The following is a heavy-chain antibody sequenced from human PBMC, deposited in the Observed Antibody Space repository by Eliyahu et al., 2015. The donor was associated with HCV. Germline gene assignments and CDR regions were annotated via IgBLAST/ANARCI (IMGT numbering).Heavy chain of an antibody. V-gene: IGHV4-39*01. CDR3: ARRGGSGRSFDY. D-gene: IGHD3-10*01. CDR1: GGSISSTTYY. Sequence: QLQLQESGPGLVKPSETLSLTCTVSGGSISSTTYYWGWIRQPPGKGLEWIGSIYYSGSTYYNPSLKSRVTISVDTSKNQFSLKLSSVTAADTAVYYCARRGGSGRSFDYWGQGTLVTVSS. J-gene: IGHJ4*02. CDR2: IYYSGST.